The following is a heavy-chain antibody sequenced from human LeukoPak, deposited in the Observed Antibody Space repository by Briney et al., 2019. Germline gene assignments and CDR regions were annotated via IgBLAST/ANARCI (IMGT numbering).Heavy chain of an antibody. Sequence: PSETLSLTCTVSGGSISSYYWSWIRQPAGKGLEWIGRIHTSGSTNYSPSLKSRVTMSVDTSKNQFSLKLNSVTAADTAVYYCAKSNGYGLVDIWGQGTMVTASS. CDR3: AKSNGYGLVDI. J-gene: IGHJ3*02. D-gene: IGHD3-10*01. CDR2: IHTSGST. V-gene: IGHV4-4*07. CDR1: GGSISSYY.